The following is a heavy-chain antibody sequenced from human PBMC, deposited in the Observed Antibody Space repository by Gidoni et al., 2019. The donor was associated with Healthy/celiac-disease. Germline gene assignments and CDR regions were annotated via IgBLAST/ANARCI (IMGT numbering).Heavy chain of an antibody. CDR1: GGSISSSSYY. Sequence: QLQLQESGPGLVKPSETLSLTCTVSGGSISSSSYYWGWIRQPPGKGLEWIGSIYYSGSTYYNPSLKSRVTISVDTSKNQFSLKLSSVTAADTAVYYCARRPNPITMVRGVTRDYWGQGTLVTVSS. D-gene: IGHD3-10*01. CDR3: ARRPNPITMVRGVTRDY. CDR2: IYYSGST. V-gene: IGHV4-39*01. J-gene: IGHJ4*02.